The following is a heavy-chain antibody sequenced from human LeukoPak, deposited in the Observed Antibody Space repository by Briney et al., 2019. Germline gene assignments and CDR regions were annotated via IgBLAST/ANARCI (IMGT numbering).Heavy chain of an antibody. CDR1: GGSISSYY. D-gene: IGHD5-24*01. Sequence: SETLSLTCTVSGGSISSYYWSWIRQPPGKGLEWSGYIYYSGSTNYNPSLKSRVTISVDTSKNQFSLKLSSVTAADTAVYYCARDGGARDGYMVYWGQGTLVTVSS. J-gene: IGHJ4*02. CDR3: ARDGGARDGYMVY. CDR2: IYYSGST. V-gene: IGHV4-59*01.